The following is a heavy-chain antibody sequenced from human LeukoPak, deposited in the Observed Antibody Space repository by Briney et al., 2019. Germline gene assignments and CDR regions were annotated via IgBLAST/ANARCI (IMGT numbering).Heavy chain of an antibody. CDR1: GFSFTTYA. CDR2: ISFDGTKN. Sequence: GKSLRLSCAASGFSFTTYAIHWVRQPPGKGLEWVAGISFDGTKNYYADSVKGRFSISRDNSRDTLYLQMTSVRPDDTAVYYCARGESSGWIYYYGMDVWGNGTTATVSS. D-gene: IGHD6-19*01. CDR3: ARGESSGWIYYYGMDV. V-gene: IGHV3-30*01. J-gene: IGHJ6*04.